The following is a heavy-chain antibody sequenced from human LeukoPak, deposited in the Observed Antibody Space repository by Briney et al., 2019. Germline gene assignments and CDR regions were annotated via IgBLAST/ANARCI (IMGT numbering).Heavy chain of an antibody. CDR3: VRGKQIRYCSSTSCYRGFDP. D-gene: IGHD2-2*02. J-gene: IGHJ5*02. CDR2: INHSGST. V-gene: IGHV4-34*01. Sequence: PSETLSLTCAVYGGSFSGYYWSWIRQPPGKGLEWIGEINHSGSTNYNPSLKSRVTISVDTSKNQFSLKLSSVTAADTAVYYCVRGKQIRYCSSTSCYRGFDPWGQGTLVTVSS. CDR1: GGSFSGYY.